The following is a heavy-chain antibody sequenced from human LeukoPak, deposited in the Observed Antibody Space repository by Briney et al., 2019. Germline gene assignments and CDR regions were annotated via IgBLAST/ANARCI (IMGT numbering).Heavy chain of an antibody. CDR1: GFTFSSYA. Sequence: GGSLRLSCAASGFTFSSYAMSWVRQPPGKGLEWVSGISGSGDNTYYADSVEGRFTISRDNSKKTLYLHLNSLRVEDAAVYYCAKESSGSWYLDYWGHGTLVTVSS. D-gene: IGHD6-13*01. CDR2: ISGSGDNT. CDR3: AKESSGSWYLDY. V-gene: IGHV3-23*01. J-gene: IGHJ4*01.